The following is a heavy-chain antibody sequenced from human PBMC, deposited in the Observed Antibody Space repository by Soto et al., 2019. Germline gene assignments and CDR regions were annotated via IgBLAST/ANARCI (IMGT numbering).Heavy chain of an antibody. J-gene: IGHJ4*02. V-gene: IGHV5-51*01. D-gene: IGHD2-2*01. CDR1: GYSFTSYW. Sequence: PGESLKISCQGSGYSFTSYWIGWVRQMPGKGLEWMGIIYPGDAGTRYSPSFQGQVTISADKSISTAYLQWSSLKASDTAMYYCARLRGGGTDIVVVPAALRYWGQGTLVTVSS. CDR3: ARLRGGGTDIVVVPAALRY. CDR2: IYPGDAGT.